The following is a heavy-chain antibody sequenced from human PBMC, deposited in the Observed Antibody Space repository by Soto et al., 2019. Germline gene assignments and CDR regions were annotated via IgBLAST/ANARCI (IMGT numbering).Heavy chain of an antibody. J-gene: IGHJ6*02. D-gene: IGHD3-3*01. V-gene: IGHV3-23*01. CDR3: AKDAKSYCWSGPLNCMDV. CDR2: ISGSGGST. CDR1: GFTFSSYA. Sequence: EVQLLESGGGLVQPGGSLRLSCAASGFTFSSYAMSWVRQAPGKGLEWVSAISGSGGSTYYADSVKGRFTISRDNSMNRVYLQLNRRRAEDTAVYYCAKDAKSYCWSGPLNCMDVWGQGTTVAVS.